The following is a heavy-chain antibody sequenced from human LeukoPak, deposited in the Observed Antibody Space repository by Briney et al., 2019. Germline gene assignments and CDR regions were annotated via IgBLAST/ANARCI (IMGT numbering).Heavy chain of an antibody. CDR2: ISSSSSYI. D-gene: IGHD1-26*01. CDR1: GFTFSSYS. V-gene: IGHV3-21*01. CDR3: ASGATTVFDY. Sequence: GGSLRLSCAASGFTFSSYSMNWVHQAPGKGLEWVSSISSSSSYIYYADSVKGRFTISRDNAKNSLYLQMNSLRAEDTAVYYCASGATTVFDYWGQGTLVTLSS. J-gene: IGHJ4*02.